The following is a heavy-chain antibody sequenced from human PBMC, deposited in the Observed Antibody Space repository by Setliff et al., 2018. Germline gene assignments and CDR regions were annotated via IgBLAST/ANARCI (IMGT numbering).Heavy chain of an antibody. J-gene: IGHJ4*02. CDR1: GFTFGDYP. CDR2: IRSKAYGGTT. D-gene: IGHD2-21*02. V-gene: IGHV3-49*03. CDR3: SRQRVIEIWGCDCY. Sequence: GGSLRLSCAASGFTFGDYPVNWFRQAPGKGLGWVGFIRSKAYGGTTEYAPSVRGRFTISRDDSKSIGYLQMNSLKTEDTAVYYCSRQRVIEIWGCDCYWGRGTLVTVSS.